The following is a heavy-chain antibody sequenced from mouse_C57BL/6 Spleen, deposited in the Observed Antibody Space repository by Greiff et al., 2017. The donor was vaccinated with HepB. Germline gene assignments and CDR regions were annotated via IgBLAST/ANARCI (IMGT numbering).Heavy chain of an antibody. CDR3: AHYYGSSYWYFDV. J-gene: IGHJ1*03. CDR1: GYTFTSYW. CDR2: INPSSGYT. D-gene: IGHD1-1*01. V-gene: IGHV1-7*01. Sequence: QVQLKESGAELAKPGASVKLSCKASGYTFTSYWMHWVNQRPGQGLEWIGYINPSSGYTKYNQKFKDKATLTADKSSSTAYMQLSSLTYEDSAVYYCAHYYGSSYWYFDVWGTGTTVTVSS.